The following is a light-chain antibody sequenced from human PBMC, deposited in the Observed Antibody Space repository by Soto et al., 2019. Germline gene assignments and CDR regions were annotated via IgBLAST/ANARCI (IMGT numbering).Light chain of an antibody. CDR3: QQYDILPPT. Sequence: IVTTQSPATLSVSPVHIATLSCSLSQLISYTLAWYQQNPGQPPRLLIYGASTWATGIPARFSASGSGTEFTLTISSLRSEDFAIYYCQQYDILPPTFGQGTTVDIK. V-gene: IGKV3-15*01. CDR2: GAS. J-gene: IGKJ1*01. CDR1: QLISYT.